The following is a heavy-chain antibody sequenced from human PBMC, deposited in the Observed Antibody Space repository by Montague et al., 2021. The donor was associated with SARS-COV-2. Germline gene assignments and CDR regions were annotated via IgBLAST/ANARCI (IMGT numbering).Heavy chain of an antibody. D-gene: IGHD3-10*01. CDR3: ARTSRGSRYFYGVDV. CDR1: GGFNSSSY. Sequence: ETLSLTCTVPGGFNSSSYWSWIRQPPGMGLEWIGYIFRSGATNYNPPLKSRVIISLDTSKSQFSLRLSSVTAADTAIYYCARTSRGSRYFYGVDVWGQGTTVTVSS. V-gene: IGHV4-59*01. CDR2: IFRSGAT. J-gene: IGHJ6*02.